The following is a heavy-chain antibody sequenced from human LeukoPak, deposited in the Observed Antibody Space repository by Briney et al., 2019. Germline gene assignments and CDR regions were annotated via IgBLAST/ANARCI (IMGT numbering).Heavy chain of an antibody. CDR1: GYTFTGYY. Sequence: ASVKVSCKASGYTFTGYYMHWVRQAPGKGLEWMEGFDPEDGETIYAQKFQGRVTMTEDTSTDTAYMELSSLRSEDTAVYYCATVDFYDAFDIWGQGTMVTVSS. CDR3: ATVDFYDAFDI. V-gene: IGHV1-24*01. D-gene: IGHD3/OR15-3a*01. CDR2: FDPEDGET. J-gene: IGHJ3*02.